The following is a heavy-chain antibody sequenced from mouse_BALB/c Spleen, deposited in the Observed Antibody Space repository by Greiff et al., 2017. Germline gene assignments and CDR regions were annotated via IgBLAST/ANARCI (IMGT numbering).Heavy chain of an antibody. Sequence: VQLQESAAELARPGASVKMSCKASGYTFTSYTMHWVKQRPGQGLEWIGYINPSSGYTEYNQKFKDKTTLTADKSSSTAYMQLSSLTSEDSAVYYCARRGGNYSYYAMDYWGQGTSVTVSS. V-gene: IGHV1-4*02. CDR1: GYTFTSYT. CDR2: INPSSGYT. D-gene: IGHD2-1*01. J-gene: IGHJ4*01. CDR3: ARRGGNYSYYAMDY.